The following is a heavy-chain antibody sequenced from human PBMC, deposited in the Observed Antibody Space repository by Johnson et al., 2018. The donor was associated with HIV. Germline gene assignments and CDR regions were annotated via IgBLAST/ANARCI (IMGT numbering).Heavy chain of an antibody. D-gene: IGHD6-13*01. Sequence: VQLVESGGGLVKREGSLRLSCAPSGFTFSNAWMSWVRQAPGRGLEWVANIKQDGSEKYYVDSVKGRFTISRDNAKNSLYLQMNSLRGEDTAVYYCATYSSSWYKGGYAFDIWGQGTMVTVSS. CDR1: GFTFSNAW. V-gene: IGHV3-7*01. CDR2: IKQDGSEK. J-gene: IGHJ3*02. CDR3: ATYSSSWYKGGYAFDI.